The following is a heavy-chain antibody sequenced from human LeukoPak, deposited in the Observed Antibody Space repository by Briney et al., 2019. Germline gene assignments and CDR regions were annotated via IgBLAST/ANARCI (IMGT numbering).Heavy chain of an antibody. CDR1: GFTFSRYW. J-gene: IGHJ4*02. CDR3: ARVKYYYGSGSNYFDY. V-gene: IGHV3-7*03. Sequence: GGSLRLSCAASGFTFSRYWMSWVRQAPGKGLEWVANIKQDGSEKYYVDSVKGRFTISRDNGKNSLYLQMNSLRAEDTAVYYCARVKYYYGSGSNYFDYWGQGTLVTVSS. CDR2: IKQDGSEK. D-gene: IGHD3-10*01.